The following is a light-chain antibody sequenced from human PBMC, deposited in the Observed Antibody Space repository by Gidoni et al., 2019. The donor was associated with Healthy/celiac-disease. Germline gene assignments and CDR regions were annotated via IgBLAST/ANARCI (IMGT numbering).Light chain of an antibody. CDR2: GAS. V-gene: IGKV3-15*01. Sequence: EIVMTPSPATLSVSPGESATTTCRASQSVSSNLAWYQQKPCQAPRLLIYGASTRAPGIPARFSGSGSGTEFTLPISSLQSEDFAVYYCQQYNNWPPWTFGQGTKVEIK. J-gene: IGKJ1*01. CDR1: QSVSSN. CDR3: QQYNNWPPWT.